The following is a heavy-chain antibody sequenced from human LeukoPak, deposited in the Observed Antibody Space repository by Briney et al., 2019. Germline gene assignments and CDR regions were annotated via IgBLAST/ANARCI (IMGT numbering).Heavy chain of an antibody. D-gene: IGHD7-27*01. CDR1: GFTFGDYA. V-gene: IGHV3-49*04. CDR2: IRSKAYGGTT. Sequence: GGSLRLSCTASGFTFGDYAMSWVRQAPGKGLEWVGFIRSKAYGGTTEYAASVKGRFIISRDDSKSIAYLQMNSLKTEDTAVYYCWGNYYYYMDVWGKGTTVTVSS. CDR3: WGNYYYYMDV. J-gene: IGHJ6*03.